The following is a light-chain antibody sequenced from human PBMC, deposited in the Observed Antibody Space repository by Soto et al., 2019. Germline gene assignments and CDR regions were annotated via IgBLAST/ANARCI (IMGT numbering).Light chain of an antibody. V-gene: IGLV2-11*01. CDR1: NSDVGGYNY. Sequence: QSALTQPRSVSGSPGQSVTISCTGTNSDVGGYNYVSWYQQYPGKAPKLMISGVSERPSGVPDRFSGSKSGNTASLTISGLQAEDEADYYCQSYDSRLGTSGWVFGGGTKLTVL. CDR2: GVS. J-gene: IGLJ3*02. CDR3: QSYDSRLGTSGWV.